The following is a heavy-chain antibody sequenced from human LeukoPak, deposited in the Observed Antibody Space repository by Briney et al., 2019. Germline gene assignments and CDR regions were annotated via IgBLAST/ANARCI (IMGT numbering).Heavy chain of an antibody. J-gene: IGHJ4*02. D-gene: IGHD1-26*01. Sequence: GGSLRLSCAFSGFTFSSYAMSWVRQAPGKGLEWVSVISDDGDYTYYADSAKGRFTASKDISMDTLYLQMDSLRAEDTAIYYCAKMSSWRIVGTTIFDYWGQGTLVTVSS. CDR1: GFTFSSYA. CDR2: ISDDGDYT. V-gene: IGHV3-23*01. CDR3: AKMSSWRIVGTTIFDY.